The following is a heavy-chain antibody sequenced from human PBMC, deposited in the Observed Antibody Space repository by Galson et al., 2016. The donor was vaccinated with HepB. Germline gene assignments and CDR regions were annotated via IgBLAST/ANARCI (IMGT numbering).Heavy chain of an antibody. CDR1: GDFFSGGSHY. J-gene: IGHJ4*02. CDR3: ARGRRGLDFLDH. CDR2: TVHDGSK. V-gene: IGHV4-39*01. D-gene: IGHD5-12*01. Sequence: SETLSLTCIVSGDFFSGGSHYCAWIRQPPGKGLEWLALTVHDGSKYYTPSFRGRVTMSADMANNRFSLSLTSVTAADTALDYRARGRRGLDFLDHWGQGTMVTVSS.